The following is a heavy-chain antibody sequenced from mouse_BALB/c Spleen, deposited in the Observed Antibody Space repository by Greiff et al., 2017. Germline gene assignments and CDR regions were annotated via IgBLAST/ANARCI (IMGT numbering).Heavy chain of an antibody. D-gene: IGHD1-1*01. CDR1: GYSFTGYY. J-gene: IGHJ2*01. CDR3: AFITTVVATDFDY. Sequence: LVEPGASVKISCKASGYSFTGYYMHWVKQSHGKSLEWIGRVNPNNGGTSYNQKFKGKAILTVDKSSSTAYMELRSLTSEDSAVYYCAFITTVVATDFDYWGQGTTLTVSS. CDR2: VNPNNGGT. V-gene: IGHV1-26*01.